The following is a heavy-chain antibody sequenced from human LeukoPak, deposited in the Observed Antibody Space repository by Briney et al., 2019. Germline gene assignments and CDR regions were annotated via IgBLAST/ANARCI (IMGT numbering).Heavy chain of an antibody. CDR3: ARWGLVAPGTYYYYYMDV. Sequence: ASVKVSCKASGYTFTNYGVSWVRQAPGQGLEWMGWINAYNGDTHYAQNLQGRLTMTTDTSTSMAFMELRSLRPDNTAVYFCARWGLVAPGTYYYYYMDVWGRGTTVTVSS. V-gene: IGHV1-18*01. CDR2: INAYNGDT. J-gene: IGHJ6*03. D-gene: IGHD2-2*01. CDR1: GYTFTNYG.